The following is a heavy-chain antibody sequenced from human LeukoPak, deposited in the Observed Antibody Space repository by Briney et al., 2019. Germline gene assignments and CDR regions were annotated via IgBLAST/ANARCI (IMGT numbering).Heavy chain of an antibody. D-gene: IGHD3-22*01. CDR1: GVPIIAYY. CDR3: ARVRFYDTTGYSTSYYLDY. Sequence: SETLCLTCAVSGVPIIAYYWSWIRQPPGKGLEWIGYTHYSGTGNYNPSLKSRVTISIDTSKNLFSLRLTSVTAADTAVYYCARVRFYDTTGYSTSYYLDYWGQGALVTVSS. CDR2: THYSGTG. J-gene: IGHJ4*02. V-gene: IGHV4-59*01.